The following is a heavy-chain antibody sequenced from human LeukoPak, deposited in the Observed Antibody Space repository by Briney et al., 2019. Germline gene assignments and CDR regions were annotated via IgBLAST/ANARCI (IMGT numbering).Heavy chain of an antibody. CDR1: GFTFSSYW. V-gene: IGHV4-34*01. D-gene: IGHD1-26*01. CDR2: INHSGST. Sequence: GSLRLSCAASGFTFSSYWMSWVRQAPGKGLEWIGEINHSGSTNYNPSLKSRVTISVDTSKNQFSLKLSSVTAADTAVYYCARGPEWGDWFDPWGQGTLVTVSS. CDR3: ARGPEWGDWFDP. J-gene: IGHJ5*02.